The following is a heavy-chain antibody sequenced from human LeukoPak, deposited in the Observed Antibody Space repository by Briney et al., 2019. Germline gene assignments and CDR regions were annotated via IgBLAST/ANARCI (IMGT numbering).Heavy chain of an antibody. CDR1: GFTFSSYW. J-gene: IGHJ4*02. CDR3: AKDGAGGFWSGYSTFDY. V-gene: IGHV3-74*01. CDR2: INSDGSST. D-gene: IGHD3-3*01. Sequence: PGGSLRLSCAASGFTFSSYWMHWVRQAPGKGLVWVSRINSDGSSTSYADSVKGRFTISRDNAKNTLYLQMNSLRAEDTAVYYCAKDGAGGFWSGYSTFDYWGQGTLVTVSS.